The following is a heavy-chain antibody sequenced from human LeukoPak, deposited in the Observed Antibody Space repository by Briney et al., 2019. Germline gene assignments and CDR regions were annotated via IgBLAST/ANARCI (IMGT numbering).Heavy chain of an antibody. D-gene: IGHD2/OR15-2a*01. J-gene: IGHJ5*02. CDR2: IYYDGSA. CDR3: ARDNIQFDP. Sequence: SETLSLTCAVSGGSISTYYWSWIRQPPGKGLEWIGYIYYDGSANYNPSLKSRVTISEDTSKNQISLKLSSVTAADTAVYYCARDNIQFDPWGQGTLVTASS. CDR1: GGSISTYY. V-gene: IGHV4-59*01.